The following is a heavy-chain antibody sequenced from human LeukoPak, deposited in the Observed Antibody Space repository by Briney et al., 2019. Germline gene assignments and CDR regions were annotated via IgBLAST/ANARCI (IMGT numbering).Heavy chain of an antibody. Sequence: PSETLSLTCTVSGGSTSSSSYYWGWIRQPPGKGLEWFGSIYYSGSTYYNPSLKSRVTISVDTSKNQFSLKLSFVTAADTAVYYCARHGILWFFGYWGQGTLVTVSS. J-gene: IGHJ4*02. CDR3: ARHGILWFFGY. CDR2: IYYSGST. D-gene: IGHD3-10*01. CDR1: GGSTSSSSYY. V-gene: IGHV4-39*01.